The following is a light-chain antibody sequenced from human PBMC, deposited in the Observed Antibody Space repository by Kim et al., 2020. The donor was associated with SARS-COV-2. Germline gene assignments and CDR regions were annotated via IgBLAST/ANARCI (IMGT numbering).Light chain of an antibody. J-gene: IGLJ1*01. CDR3: TSYTSSGTYV. V-gene: IGLV2-14*03. Sequence: GHAITISCTGTISDVGAYKYVSWYQQHPNNAPKLMIYDVSDRPSGISSRFSGSKSGNTASLTISGLQAEDEADYYCTSYTSSGTYVFGTGTTVTVL. CDR2: DVS. CDR1: ISDVGAYKY.